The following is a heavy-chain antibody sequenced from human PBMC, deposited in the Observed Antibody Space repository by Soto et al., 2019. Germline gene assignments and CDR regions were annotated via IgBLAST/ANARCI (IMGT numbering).Heavy chain of an antibody. Sequence: SDTLSLTCTVSGGPISGGDLDWSWIRQSPGKGLEWIGYIYYSGTTFYNPSLKSRLTISVDTSKNQFSLKLTSVTAADTAMFYCARRVPYITRTDLLYYFDSWGQGIQVTVSS. CDR3: ARRVPYITRTDLLYYFDS. D-gene: IGHD2-21*01. V-gene: IGHV4-30-4*02. CDR1: GGPISGGDLD. CDR2: IYYSGTT. J-gene: IGHJ4*02.